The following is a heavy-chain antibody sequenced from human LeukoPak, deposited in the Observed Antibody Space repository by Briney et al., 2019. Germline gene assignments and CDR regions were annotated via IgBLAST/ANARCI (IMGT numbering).Heavy chain of an antibody. CDR1: GDSFNTYY. D-gene: IGHD5-12*01. CDR3: ARSTGYYSSLDY. V-gene: IGHV4-4*07. Sequence: PSEILSLTCTVSGDSFNTYYWTWIRLPAGKGLEWIGRMHASGTTNYNPSLMSRVTMSVDTSKNQFSLKLRSVTAADTAVYYCARSTGYYSSLDYWGQGTLVTVSS. J-gene: IGHJ4*02. CDR2: MHASGTT.